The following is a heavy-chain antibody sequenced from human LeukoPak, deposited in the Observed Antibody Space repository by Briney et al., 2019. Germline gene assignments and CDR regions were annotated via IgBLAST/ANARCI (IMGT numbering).Heavy chain of an antibody. CDR1: GGSISSGAYY. D-gene: IGHD5-18*01. V-gene: IGHV4-31*03. CDR2: IFSSDIT. Sequence: SETLSLTCTVSGGSISSGAYYWSWLRQHPGEGLEWIGHIFSSDITKYKPSLKSRALISVDPSKNQFSLKLSSVTAADTAIYYCTRDSRADDSPLGFDPWGQGTLVTVSS. J-gene: IGHJ5*02. CDR3: TRDSRADDSPLGFDP.